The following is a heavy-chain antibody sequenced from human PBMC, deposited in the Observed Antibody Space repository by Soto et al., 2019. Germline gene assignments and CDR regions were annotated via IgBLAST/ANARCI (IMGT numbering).Heavy chain of an antibody. CDR3: AKSYSTTRYDYFHS. CDR2: ISGSGGNT. Sequence: GGSLRVSWAASEFTFTTDATSWVRQAPGKGLEWVSAISGSGGNTYYADSVKGRFTISRDTSKNTLYLQMNSLRAEDTALYYCAKSYSTTRYDYFHSLGQGPPVSVPS. D-gene: IGHD6-13*01. V-gene: IGHV3-23*01. J-gene: IGHJ4*02. CDR1: EFTFTTDA.